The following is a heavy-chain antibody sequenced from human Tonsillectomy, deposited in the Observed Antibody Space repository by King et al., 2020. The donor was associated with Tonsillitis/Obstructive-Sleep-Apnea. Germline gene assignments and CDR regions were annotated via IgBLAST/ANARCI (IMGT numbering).Heavy chain of an antibody. CDR2: IKQDGSEK. CDR3: ASSSGWYPFLWDY. J-gene: IGHJ4*02. V-gene: IGHV3-7*02. CDR1: GFTFSSYW. Sequence: VQLVESGGGLVQPGGSLRLSCAASGFTFSSYWMSWVRQAPGKGLEWVANIKQDGSEKYYVDSVKGRFTISRDNAKNSLYLQMNSLRAEDTAVYYCASSSGWYPFLWDYWGQGTLVTVSS. D-gene: IGHD6-19*01.